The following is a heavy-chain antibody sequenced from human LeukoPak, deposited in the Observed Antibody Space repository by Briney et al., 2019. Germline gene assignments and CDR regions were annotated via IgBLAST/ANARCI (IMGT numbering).Heavy chain of an antibody. CDR2: ISGSGGST. CDR1: GFTFSSFA. V-gene: IGHV3-23*01. D-gene: IGHD2-2*01. CDR3: AKDRSCSGSSCNVGS. Sequence: GGSLRLSCAASGFTFSSFAMSWVRQAPGKGLEWVSAISGSGGSTFYADSVKGRFTISRDNSRNTLFLQMNGLRAEDTAVYYCAKDRSCSGSSCNVGSWGQGTMVTVSS. J-gene: IGHJ3*01.